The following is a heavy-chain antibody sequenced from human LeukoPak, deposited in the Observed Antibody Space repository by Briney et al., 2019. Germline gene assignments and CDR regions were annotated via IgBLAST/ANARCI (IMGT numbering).Heavy chain of an antibody. J-gene: IGHJ4*02. CDR3: AREQTRGGDLDY. CDR1: GFTFSSYS. CDR2: ISNTNAI. D-gene: IGHD2-21*02. V-gene: IGHV3-69-1*01. Sequence: GRSLRLSCAASGFTFSSYSMNWVRQSPGKGLEWVSSISNTNAIFYADSVKGRFTISRDNARNSLYLQMYSLRVEDTAVYYCAREQTRGGDLDYWGQGARVTVSS.